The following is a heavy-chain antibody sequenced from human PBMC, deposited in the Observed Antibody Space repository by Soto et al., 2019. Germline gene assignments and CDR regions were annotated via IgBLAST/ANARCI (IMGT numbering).Heavy chain of an antibody. CDR2: IKSNIDGGTA. J-gene: IGHJ4*01. Sequence: SLRLSCEVSGFTWSNVWFSWVRQAPGKGLEWVGRIKSNIDGGTADFAAPVKDRFTISRVDSENTLYLHMNSLKTEDTALYFCSTVGAPAYWGQGTLVTVSS. V-gene: IGHV3-15*01. CDR3: STVGAPAY. D-gene: IGHD1-26*01. CDR1: GFTWSNVW.